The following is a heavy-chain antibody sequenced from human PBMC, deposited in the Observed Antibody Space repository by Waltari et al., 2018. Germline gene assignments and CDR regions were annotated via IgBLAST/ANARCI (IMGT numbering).Heavy chain of an antibody. CDR3: ARGDGGPHYDILTGYYGWFDP. V-gene: IGHV4-59*11. J-gene: IGHJ5*02. CDR2: IYYSGST. CDR1: GGSISSHY. Sequence: QVQLQESGPGLVKPSETLSLTCTVSGGSISSHYWSWIRPPPGKGLEWIGYIYYSGSTNYNPSLKSRVTISVDTSKNQFSLKLSSVTAADTAVYYCARGDGGPHYDILTGYYGWFDPWGQGTLVTVSS. D-gene: IGHD3-9*01.